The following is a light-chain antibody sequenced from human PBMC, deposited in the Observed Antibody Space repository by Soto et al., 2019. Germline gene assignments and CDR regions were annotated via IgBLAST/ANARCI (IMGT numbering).Light chain of an antibody. CDR2: GAS. V-gene: IGKV3-20*01. J-gene: IGKJ5*01. CDR1: QSVSSSY. CDR3: QQYGNWPPIT. Sequence: EIVLTQSPGTLSLSPGERATLSCRAIQSVSSSYLAWCQQKPGQAPRLLIYGASSRATGIPDRFSGSGSGTDFTLTISRLEPEDFAVYYCQQYGNWPPITFGQGTRLEIK.